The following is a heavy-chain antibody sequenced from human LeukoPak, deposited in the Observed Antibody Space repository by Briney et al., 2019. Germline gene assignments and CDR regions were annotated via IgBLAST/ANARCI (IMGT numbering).Heavy chain of an antibody. J-gene: IGHJ4*02. Sequence: GGSLRLSCAASGFTVSSNYITWVRRAPGKGLEWVSVIYSSGITYYADSVKGRFTISRDNSKNTLYLQINSLRAEDTAFYYCARGHNSRAGVTDCCPLDFWGQGTLVTVSS. D-gene: IGHD2-21*02. CDR1: GFTVSSNY. CDR3: ARGHNSRAGVTDCCPLDF. V-gene: IGHV3-66*01. CDR2: IYSSGIT.